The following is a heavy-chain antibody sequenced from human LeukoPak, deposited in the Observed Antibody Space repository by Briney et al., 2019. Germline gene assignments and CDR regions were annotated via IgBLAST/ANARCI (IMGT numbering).Heavy chain of an antibody. V-gene: IGHV4-59*11. D-gene: IGHD3-3*01. J-gene: IGHJ6*03. CDR3: ARGLYDCWSGYHYYYYYYMDD. CDR2: IYYSGST. CDR1: GGSISSHY. Sequence: SETLSLTCTVSGGSISSHYWSWIRQPPGKGLEWIGYIYYSGSTNYNPSLKSRVTISVDTSKNQFSLKLSSVTAADTAVYYCARGLYDCWSGYHYYYYYYMDDWGKGTTVTVYS.